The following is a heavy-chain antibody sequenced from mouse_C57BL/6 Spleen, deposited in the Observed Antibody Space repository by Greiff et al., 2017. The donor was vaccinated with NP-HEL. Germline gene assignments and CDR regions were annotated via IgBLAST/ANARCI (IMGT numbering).Heavy chain of an antibody. D-gene: IGHD1-1*01. CDR1: GFNIKNTY. CDR3: ARGDNGSSYVCVDY. CDR2: IDPANGNT. J-gene: IGHJ2*01. Sequence: EVQLQQSVAELVRPGASVKLSCTASGFNIKNTYMHWVKQRPEQGLEWIGRIDPANGNTKYAPKFQGKATITADTSSNTSYLQLSSLTSEAPAIYYGARGDNGSSYVCVDYWGQGTTLTVSS. V-gene: IGHV14-3*01.